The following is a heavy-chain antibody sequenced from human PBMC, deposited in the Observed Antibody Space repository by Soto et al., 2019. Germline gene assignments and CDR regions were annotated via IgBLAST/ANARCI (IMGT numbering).Heavy chain of an antibody. D-gene: IGHD3-10*01. CDR2: IFPGGNT. CDR3: AKDLRPGLVVPTKSGFDP. J-gene: IGHJ5*02. V-gene: IGHV3-23*01. Sequence: GGSLRLSCAASGFTFSTYTMNWVRQAPGKGLEWVAGIFPGGNTDFAESVRGRFSVSRDNSKNTLYLQMTNLRAEDAAIYFCAKDLRPGLVVPTKSGFDPWGQGTRVTVSS. CDR1: GFTFSTYT.